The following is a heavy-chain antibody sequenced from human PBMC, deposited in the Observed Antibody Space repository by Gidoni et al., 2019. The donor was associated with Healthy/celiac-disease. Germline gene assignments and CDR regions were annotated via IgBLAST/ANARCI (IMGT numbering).Heavy chain of an antibody. Sequence: KSRVTISVDTSKNQFSLKLSSVTAADTAVYYCARVSWGWYRHPRYYFDYWGQGTLVTVSS. D-gene: IGHD6-19*01. J-gene: IGHJ4*02. CDR3: ARVSWGWYRHPRYYFDY. V-gene: IGHV4-34*01.